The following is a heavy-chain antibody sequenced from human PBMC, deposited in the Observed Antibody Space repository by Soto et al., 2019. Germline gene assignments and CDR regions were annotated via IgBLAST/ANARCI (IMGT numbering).Heavy chain of an antibody. Sequence: QVQLQQWGAGLLKPSETLSLTCAVYGGSFSGYYWSWIRQPPGKGLEWIGEINHSGSTNYNPSLKSRVTISVDTSQNQFSLKLSSVAAADTAVYYCARVRWGYSYSAYWGQGTLVTVSS. CDR1: GGSFSGYY. CDR3: ARVRWGYSYSAY. D-gene: IGHD5-18*01. CDR2: INHSGST. J-gene: IGHJ4*02. V-gene: IGHV4-34*01.